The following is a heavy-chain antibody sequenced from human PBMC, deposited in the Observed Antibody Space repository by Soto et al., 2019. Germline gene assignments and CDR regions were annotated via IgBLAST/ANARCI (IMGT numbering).Heavy chain of an antibody. J-gene: IGHJ3*02. Sequence: GGSLRLSCAASGFTFSSYAMHWVRQAPGKGLEWVAVISYDGSNKYYADSVKGRFTISRDNSKNTLYLQMNSLRAEDTAVYYCARDPMATLTDDAFDIWGQGTMVTVSS. D-gene: IGHD2-15*01. CDR1: GFTFSSYA. V-gene: IGHV3-30-3*01. CDR2: ISYDGSNK. CDR3: ARDPMATLTDDAFDI.